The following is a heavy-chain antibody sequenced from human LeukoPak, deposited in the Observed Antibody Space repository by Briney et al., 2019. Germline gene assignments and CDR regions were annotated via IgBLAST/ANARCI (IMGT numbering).Heavy chain of an antibody. Sequence: SVKVSCKASGGTFSSYAISWVRQAPRQGLEWMGGIIPIFGTANYAQKFQGRVTITADESTSTAYMELSSLRSEDTAVYYCARAGWLYSTSDYYYYGMDVWGQGTTVTVSS. CDR1: GGTFSSYA. V-gene: IGHV1-69*13. CDR3: ARAGWLYSTSDYYYYGMDV. CDR2: IIPIFGTA. D-gene: IGHD2-2*01. J-gene: IGHJ6*02.